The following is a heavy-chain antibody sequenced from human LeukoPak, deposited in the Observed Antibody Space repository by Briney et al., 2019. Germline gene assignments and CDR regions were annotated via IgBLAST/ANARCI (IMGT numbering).Heavy chain of an antibody. D-gene: IGHD2-2*01. CDR1: GFTFSSYS. CDR2: INTDGSST. J-gene: IGHJ4*02. CDR3: ACCSSTSCYWG. V-gene: IGHV3-74*01. Sequence: GGSLRLSCAASGFTFSSYSMNWVRQAPGKGLEWVSCINTDGSSTSYADSVKGRFTISRDNAKNTLYLQMNSLRAEDTAVYYCACCSSTSCYWGWGQGTLVTVSS.